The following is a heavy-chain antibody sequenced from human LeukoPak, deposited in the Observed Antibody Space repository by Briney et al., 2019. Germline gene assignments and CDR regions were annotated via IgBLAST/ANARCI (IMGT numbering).Heavy chain of an antibody. J-gene: IGHJ6*03. CDR3: ARGRITMVRGVPYYYYMDV. Sequence: ASVKVSCKASGYTFTSYGITWVRQAPGKGLEWMGWMNPNSGNTGYAQKFHGRVTITSNSSISTVYMELSRLRSEDTAVYYCARGRITMVRGVPYYYYMDVWGKGTTVSVSS. D-gene: IGHD3-10*01. CDR2: MNPNSGNT. CDR1: GYTFTSYG. V-gene: IGHV1-8*03.